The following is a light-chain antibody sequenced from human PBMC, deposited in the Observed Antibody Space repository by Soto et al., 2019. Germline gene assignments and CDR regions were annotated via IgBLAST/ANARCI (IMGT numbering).Light chain of an antibody. CDR3: SSYTSISTFV. V-gene: IGLV2-18*02. Sequence: QSVLTQPPSVSGSPGQSVTISCTGTSSDVGSYNRVSWYHQPPGTAPKLIIYEVSNRPSGVPDRFSGSKSGNTASLTISGLQAEDEADYYCSSYTSISTFVFGTGTKVTVL. CDR2: EVS. CDR1: SSDVGSYNR. J-gene: IGLJ1*01.